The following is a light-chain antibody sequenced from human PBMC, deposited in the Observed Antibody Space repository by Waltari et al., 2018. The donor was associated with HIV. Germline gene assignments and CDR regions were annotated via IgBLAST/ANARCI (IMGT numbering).Light chain of an antibody. CDR2: QDN. Sequence: SYELTQPPSVSVSPGQTASITCSGDKLEDKYTCWYQQKPGQSPVLVIFQDNKRPSGSPGRFSASNSGNTATLTISGTQAIDEADYYCQAWVTSTVVFGGGTKLTVL. CDR1: KLEDKY. CDR3: QAWVTSTVV. V-gene: IGLV3-1*01. J-gene: IGLJ3*02.